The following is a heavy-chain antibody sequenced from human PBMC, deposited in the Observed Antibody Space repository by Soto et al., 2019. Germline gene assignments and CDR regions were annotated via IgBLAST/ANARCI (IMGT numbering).Heavy chain of an antibody. V-gene: IGHV4-34*01. D-gene: IGHD4-17*01. J-gene: IGHJ4*02. CDR3: ARGGLTTVPPLT. Sequence: QMQLQQWGAGLLKPSETLSLTCAVYGGSFSGYYYYWIRQPPGKGLEWIGEINRSGSTNYNPSLKCRVTISMDTSKNQFSLTLSSVTATVTAIYYCARGGLTTVPPLTWGQGTLVTVSS. CDR2: INRSGST. CDR1: GGSFSGYY.